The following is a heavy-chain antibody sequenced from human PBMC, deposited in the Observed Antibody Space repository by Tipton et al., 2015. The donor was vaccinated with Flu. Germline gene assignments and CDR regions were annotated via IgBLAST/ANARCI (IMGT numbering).Heavy chain of an antibody. CDR2: IGGGGSTT. J-gene: IGHJ4*02. CDR3: AKVIPEKVSGLDS. Sequence: SLRLSCVVSGLSFSNYAMSWVRQAPGEGLEWVSSIGGGGSTTYYTDSVKGRFTISRDNSKNTLYLQLSSLRAEDTAVYYCAKVIPEKVSGLDSWGQGTLVTVSS. V-gene: IGHV3-23*01. D-gene: IGHD5/OR15-5a*01. CDR1: GLSFSNYA.